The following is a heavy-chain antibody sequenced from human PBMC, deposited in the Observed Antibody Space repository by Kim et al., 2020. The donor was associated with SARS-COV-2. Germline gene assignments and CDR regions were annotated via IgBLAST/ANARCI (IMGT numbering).Heavy chain of an antibody. CDR2: IYPGDSDT. CDR1: GYSFTSYW. Sequence: GESLKISCKGSGYSFTSYWIGWVRQMPGKGLEWMGIIYPGDSDTRYSPSFQGQVTISADKSISTAYLQWSSLKASDTAMYYCARSPSVLLWFGELFFYGMDVWGQETAVTVSS. J-gene: IGHJ6*02. D-gene: IGHD3-10*01. V-gene: IGHV5-51*01. CDR3: ARSPSVLLWFGELFFYGMDV.